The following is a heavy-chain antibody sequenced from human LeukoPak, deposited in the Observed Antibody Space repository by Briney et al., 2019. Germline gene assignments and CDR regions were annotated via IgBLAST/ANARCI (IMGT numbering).Heavy chain of an antibody. CDR2: IYPGDSGT. J-gene: IGHJ4*02. Sequence: GESLKISCKGSGYSFTSYWIGWVRQMPGKGLEWMGIIYPGDSGTRYSPSFQGQVTISADKSISTAYLQWSSLKASDTAMYYCARAYYDILTGYSFDYWGQGTLVTVSS. V-gene: IGHV5-51*01. CDR3: ARAYYDILTGYSFDY. CDR1: GYSFTSYW. D-gene: IGHD3-9*01.